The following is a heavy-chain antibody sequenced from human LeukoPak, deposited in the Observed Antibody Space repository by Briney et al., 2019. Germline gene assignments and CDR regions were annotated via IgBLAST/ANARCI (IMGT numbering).Heavy chain of an antibody. CDR3: TSKAYSGSYSADY. CDR2: IIPILGIA. CDR1: GGTFSSYA. J-gene: IGHJ4*02. D-gene: IGHD1-26*01. V-gene: IGHV1-69*04. Sequence: SVKVSCKASGGTFSSYAISWVRQAPGQGLEWMGRIIPILGIANYAQKFQGRVTIIADKSTSTAYMELSSLRSEDTAVYYCTSKAYSGSYSADYWGQGTLVTVSS.